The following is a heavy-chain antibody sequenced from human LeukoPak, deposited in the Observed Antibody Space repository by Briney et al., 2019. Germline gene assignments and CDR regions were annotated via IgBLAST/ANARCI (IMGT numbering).Heavy chain of an antibody. J-gene: IGHJ1*01. V-gene: IGHV4-39*01. CDR1: GGSISRSSYY. Sequence: LGALSLSCTVSGGSISRSSYYWGWIRHPPGKGTELIGGIYYSGSTYYNPSLKRRVTISVDTSKNQFSLELSSVTAADTAVYYCASAPRTVTKSVEYFQHWGQGTLVTVSS. D-gene: IGHD4-17*01. CDR3: ASAPRTVTKSVEYFQH. CDR2: IYYSGST.